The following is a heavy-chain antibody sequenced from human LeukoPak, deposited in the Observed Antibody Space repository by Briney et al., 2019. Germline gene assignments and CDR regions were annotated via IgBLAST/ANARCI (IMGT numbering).Heavy chain of an antibody. Sequence: GGSLRLSCAASGFIFNNFAMHWLRQAPDKGLEWVAFIDQHGSLTYYADSVKGRFTISRDNSMNTVWLQMNRLRVEDTAVSYCARDPGGSFDYWGHGTLVTVSS. CDR2: IDQHGSLT. CDR1: GFIFNNFA. CDR3: ARDPGGSFDY. J-gene: IGHJ4*01. D-gene: IGHD3-16*01. V-gene: IGHV3-30*02.